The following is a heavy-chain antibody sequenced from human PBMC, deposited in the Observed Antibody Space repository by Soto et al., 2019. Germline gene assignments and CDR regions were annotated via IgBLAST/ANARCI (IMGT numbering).Heavy chain of an antibody. CDR3: ARGGFLQGGMDV. CDR2: IYYSGST. V-gene: IGHV4-30-4*01. D-gene: IGHD3-3*01. J-gene: IGHJ6*02. CDR1: GGSISSGDYY. Sequence: SETLSLTCTVSGGSISSGDYYWSWIRQPPGKGLEWIGYIYYSGSTYYNPSLKSRVTISVDTSKNQFSLKLSSATAADTAVYYCARGGFLQGGMDVWGQGTTVTVSS.